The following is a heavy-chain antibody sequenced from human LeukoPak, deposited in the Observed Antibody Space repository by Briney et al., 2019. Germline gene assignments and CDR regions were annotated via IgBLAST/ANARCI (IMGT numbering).Heavy chain of an antibody. V-gene: IGHV4-59*12. CDR3: ARNPQDCSSTSCYFDY. J-gene: IGHJ4*02. Sequence: PSETLSLTCTVSGGSISSYYWSWIRQPPGKGLEWIGYIYYSGSTNYNPSLKSRVTISVDTSKNQFSLKLSSVTAADTAVYYCARNPQDCSSTSCYFDYWGQGTLVTVSS. CDR2: IYYSGST. D-gene: IGHD2-2*01. CDR1: GGSISSYY.